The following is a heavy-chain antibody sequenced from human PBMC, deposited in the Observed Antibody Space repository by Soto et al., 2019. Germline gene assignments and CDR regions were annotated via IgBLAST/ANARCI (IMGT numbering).Heavy chain of an antibody. D-gene: IGHD3-3*01. CDR1: GGSISSSSYY. CDR2: IYYSGST. CDR3: ARRRDFWSGPPFVVLHYYGMDG. V-gene: IGHV4-39*01. Sequence: SETLSLTCTVSGGSISSSSYYWGWIRQPPGKGLEWIGSIYYSGSTYYNPSLKSRVTISVDTSKNQFSLKLSSVTAADTAVYYCARRRDFWSGPPFVVLHYYGMDGWGQGTTVTVSS. J-gene: IGHJ6*02.